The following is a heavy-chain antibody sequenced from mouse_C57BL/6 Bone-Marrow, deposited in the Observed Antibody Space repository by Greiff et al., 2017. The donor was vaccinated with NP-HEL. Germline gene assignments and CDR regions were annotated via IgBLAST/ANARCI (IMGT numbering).Heavy chain of an antibody. CDR3: ARHWEVKGDY. Sequence: EVKLMESGGDLVKPGGSLKLSCAASGFTFSSYGMSWVRQTPDKRLEWVATISSGGSYTYYPDSVKGRLTISRDNATNTLYLQMGSLKSEDTAMVYYARHWEVKGDYWGQGTTLTVSS. CDR1: GFTFSSYG. D-gene: IGHD2-2*01. CDR2: ISSGGSYT. J-gene: IGHJ2*01. V-gene: IGHV5-6*01.